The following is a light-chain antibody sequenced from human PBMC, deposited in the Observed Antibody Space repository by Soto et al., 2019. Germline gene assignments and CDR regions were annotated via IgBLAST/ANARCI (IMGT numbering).Light chain of an antibody. V-gene: IGKV1-5*01. CDR3: QQYNDYPLT. Sequence: DIQMTQSPSTLSASVGDRVTITCRASQCISRWLAWYQQKPGKAPKFLIYDASSLESGVPSRFSGGGSGTEFTLTISSLQPDDFATYYCQQYNDYPLTFGGETKVDIK. CDR2: DAS. CDR1: QCISRW. J-gene: IGKJ4*01.